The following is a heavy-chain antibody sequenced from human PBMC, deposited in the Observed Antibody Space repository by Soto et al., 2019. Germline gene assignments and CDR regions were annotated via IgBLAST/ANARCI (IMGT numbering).Heavy chain of an antibody. Sequence: SLRLSCAASGFTFSSYGMHWVRQAPGKGLEWVAVIWYDGSNKYYADSVKGRFTISRDNSKNTLYLQMNSLRAEDTAVYYCARTAYYYDSSRYYFDYWGQGTLVTVSS. CDR2: IWYDGSNK. J-gene: IGHJ4*02. V-gene: IGHV3-33*01. CDR1: GFTFSSYG. CDR3: ARTAYYYDSSRYYFDY. D-gene: IGHD3-22*01.